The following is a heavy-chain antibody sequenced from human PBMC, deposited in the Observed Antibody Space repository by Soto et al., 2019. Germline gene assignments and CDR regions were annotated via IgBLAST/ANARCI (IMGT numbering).Heavy chain of an antibody. D-gene: IGHD3-10*01. Sequence: GASVKVSCKASGGTFSSYAISWVRQAPGQGLEWMGGIFAMFGSPHNAEKFQHRLTITADDSTTTVYMELSDLRSEDTAVYYCATNGSSVVLDSWGQGTLVTVSS. J-gene: IGHJ4*02. CDR1: GGTFSSYA. CDR3: ATNGSSVVLDS. CDR2: IFAMFGSP. V-gene: IGHV1-69*13.